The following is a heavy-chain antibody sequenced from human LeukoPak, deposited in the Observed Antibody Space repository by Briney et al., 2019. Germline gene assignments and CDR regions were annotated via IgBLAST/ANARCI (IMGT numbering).Heavy chain of an antibody. CDR3: ARDFGRYCSGGSCSPYYYYGMDV. CDR2: INPSGGST. J-gene: IGHJ6*02. Sequence: ASVKVSCKASGYTLTSYYMHWVRQAPGQGLEWMGIINPSGGSTSYAQKFQGRVTMTRDTSTSTVYMELSSLRSEDTAVYYCARDFGRYCSGGSCSPYYYYGMDVWGQGTTVTVSS. V-gene: IGHV1-46*01. D-gene: IGHD2-15*01. CDR1: GYTLTSYY.